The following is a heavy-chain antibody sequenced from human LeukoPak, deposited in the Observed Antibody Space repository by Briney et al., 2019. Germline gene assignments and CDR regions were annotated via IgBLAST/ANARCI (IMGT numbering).Heavy chain of an antibody. CDR1: GASISSYY. CDR2: LYPSGST. D-gene: IGHD7-27*01. J-gene: IGHJ3*02. V-gene: IGHV4-4*07. CDR3: ARDLDSWGAFDI. Sequence: PSETLSLTCAVSGASISSYYWSWIRQPAGKGLEWIGRLYPSGSTNYNPSLKSRVTMSVGTSKNHFSLKLSSVTAADTAVYYCARDLDSWGAFDIWGQGTMVTVSS.